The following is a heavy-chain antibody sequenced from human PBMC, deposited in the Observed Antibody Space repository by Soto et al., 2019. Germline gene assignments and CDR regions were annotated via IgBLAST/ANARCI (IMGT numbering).Heavy chain of an antibody. J-gene: IGHJ4*02. D-gene: IGHD3-10*01. V-gene: IGHV1-18*04. Sequence: QVQLVQSGDEVKKSGASVKVSCKASGYTFSNYGISWVRQAPGQGLEWMGWISGYNGLTAYAQNVQGRVTMTIDTPTRTVFMELTSLRSNDTAVYYCARDVGIRGFDSWGQGTLVTVSS. CDR2: ISGYNGLT. CDR1: GYTFSNYG. CDR3: ARDVGIRGFDS.